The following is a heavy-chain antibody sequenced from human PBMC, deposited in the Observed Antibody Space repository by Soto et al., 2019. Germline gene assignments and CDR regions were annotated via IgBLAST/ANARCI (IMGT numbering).Heavy chain of an antibody. CDR3: ARPYSSSWLYYYYGMDV. J-gene: IGHJ6*02. CDR2: ISYDGSNK. CDR1: GFTFSSYA. D-gene: IGHD6-13*01. V-gene: IGHV3-30-3*01. Sequence: QVQLVESGGGVVQSGRSLRLSCAASGFTFSSYAMHWVRQAPGKGLEWVAVISYDGSNKYYADSVKGRFTISRDNSKNTLYLQMNSLRAEDTAVYYCARPYSSSWLYYYYGMDVWGQGTTVTVSS.